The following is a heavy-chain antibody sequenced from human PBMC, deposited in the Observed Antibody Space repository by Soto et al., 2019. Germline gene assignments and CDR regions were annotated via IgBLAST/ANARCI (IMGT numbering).Heavy chain of an antibody. CDR2: ISGSGDST. CDR3: AKERSSGWSLDY. J-gene: IGHJ4*02. V-gene: IGHV3-23*01. CDR1: GFTFSTYA. Sequence: EVQLLESGGGLVQPGGSLRLSCAASGFTFSTYAMNWVLQAPGKGLEWVSGISGSGDSTYYADSVKGRFTVSRDNSKNTLYLQMNRLRAEDTAVFYCAKERSSGWSLDYWGQGTLVTVSS. D-gene: IGHD6-19*01.